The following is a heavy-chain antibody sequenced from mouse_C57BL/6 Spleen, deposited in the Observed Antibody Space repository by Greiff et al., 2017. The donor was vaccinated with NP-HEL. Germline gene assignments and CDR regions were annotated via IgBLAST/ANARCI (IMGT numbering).Heavy chain of an antibody. CDR1: GYTFTSYW. CDR2: IDPSDSYT. J-gene: IGHJ1*03. V-gene: IGHV1-59*01. D-gene: IGHD2-1*01. CDR3: AKVITHWYFDV. Sequence: QVQLQQPGAELVRPGTSVKLSCKASGYTFTSYWMHWVKQRPGQGLEWIGVIDPSDSYTNYNQKFKGKATLTVDTSSSTAYMQLSSLTSEDSAVYYCAKVITHWYFDVWGTGTTVTVSS.